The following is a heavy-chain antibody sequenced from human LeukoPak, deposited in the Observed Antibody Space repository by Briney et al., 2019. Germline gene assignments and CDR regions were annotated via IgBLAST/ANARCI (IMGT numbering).Heavy chain of an antibody. V-gene: IGHV3-53*01. Sequence: GGSLRLSCAASGFTVSGRYMSWVRQAPGGGLEWVSVLYSGGNTYYADSVEGRFTVSRDNSKNTLYLQMNSLRAEDTAVYYCPKDRGKATQAPFDYWGQGTLVTVSS. CDR3: PKDRGKATQAPFDY. J-gene: IGHJ4*02. CDR2: LYSGGNT. D-gene: IGHD3-10*01. CDR1: GFTVSGRY.